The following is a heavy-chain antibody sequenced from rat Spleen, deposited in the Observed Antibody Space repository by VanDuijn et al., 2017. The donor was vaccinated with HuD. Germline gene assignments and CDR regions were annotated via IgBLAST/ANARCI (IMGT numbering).Heavy chain of an antibody. J-gene: IGHJ2*01. CDR1: GFTFSDYN. CDR2: ISYDGSST. CDR3: ARQENYEYALFDY. D-gene: IGHD1-7*01. V-gene: IGHV5-7*01. Sequence: EVQLVESGGGLVQPGRSLKLSCAASGFTFSDYNMAWVRQAPKKGLQWVATISYDGSSTYYRDSVKGRFTISRDNAKNTQYLQMDSLRSEDTATYYCARQENYEYALFDYWGQGVMVTVSS.